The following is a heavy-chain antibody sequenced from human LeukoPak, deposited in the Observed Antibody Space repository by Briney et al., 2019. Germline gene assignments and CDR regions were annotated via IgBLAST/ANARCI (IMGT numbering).Heavy chain of an antibody. CDR1: GFTFNTYW. Sequence: GGSLRLSCVASGFTFNTYWMHWVRQAPGKGLVWVSRSRGDGNDATYADSVEGRFTISRDNAKNTLYLQMNNLRAEDTAVYYCARDLVSGSGSLDSWGQGTLVTVSS. J-gene: IGHJ4*02. CDR3: ARDLVSGSGSLDS. V-gene: IGHV3-74*01. D-gene: IGHD3-10*01. CDR2: SRGDGNDA.